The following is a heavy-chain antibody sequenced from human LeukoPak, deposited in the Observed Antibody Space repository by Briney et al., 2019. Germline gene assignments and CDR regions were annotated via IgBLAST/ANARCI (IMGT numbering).Heavy chain of an antibody. V-gene: IGHV1-69*13. CDR3: ARSGYSSSWSLYYFDY. D-gene: IGHD6-13*01. CDR1: GGTFSSYA. Sequence: ASVKVSCKASGGTFSSYAISWVRQAPGQGLEWMGGIIPIFGTANYAQKFQGRVTITADESTSTAYMELSSLRSGDTAVYYCARSGYSSSWSLYYFDYWGQGTLVTVSS. CDR2: IIPIFGTA. J-gene: IGHJ4*02.